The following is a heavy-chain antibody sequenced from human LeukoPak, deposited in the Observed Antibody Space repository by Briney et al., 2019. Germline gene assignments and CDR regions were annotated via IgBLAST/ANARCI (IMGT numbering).Heavy chain of an antibody. D-gene: IGHD1-1*01. V-gene: IGHV3-23*01. CDR1: GFTFSSYA. J-gene: IGHJ4*02. CDR3: AKASWVSNGDAVL. CDR2: LRGDGST. Sequence: GGSLRLSCAASGFTFSSYAMSWVRQAPARGLEWVSSLRGDGSTFYADSVKGRFTLSRDESRNMVYFQLNSLRVEDTAVYYCAKASWVSNGDAVLWGQGTLVTV.